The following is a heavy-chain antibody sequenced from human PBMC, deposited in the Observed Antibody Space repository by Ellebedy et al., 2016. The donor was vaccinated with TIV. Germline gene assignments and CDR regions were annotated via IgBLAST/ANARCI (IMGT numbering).Heavy chain of an antibody. D-gene: IGHD1-14*01. CDR2: ISSNGGST. V-gene: IGHV3-23*01. CDR1: RFTFSRYG. Sequence: GGSLRLXXAASRFTFSRYGMTWVRQAPGKGLECVSGISSNGGSTYYADSVKGRFTISRDNSKNTLYLQMNSLRVEDTAVYYCAKTPGVSLRFDFWGQGTQVTVSS. CDR3: AKTPGVSLRFDF. J-gene: IGHJ4*02.